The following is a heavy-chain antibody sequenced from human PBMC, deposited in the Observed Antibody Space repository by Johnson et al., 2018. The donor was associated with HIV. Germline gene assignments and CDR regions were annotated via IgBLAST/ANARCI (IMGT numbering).Heavy chain of an antibody. J-gene: IGHJ3*02. CDR2: ISYDGSNK. CDR1: GFTFSSYA. D-gene: IGHD3-10*01. V-gene: IGHV3-30*04. CDR3: AREPRGPSSGSRIPDAFDI. Sequence: QVQLVESGGGVVQPGRSLRLSCAASGFTFSSYAMHWVRQAPGKGLEWVAVISYDGSNKYYADSVKGRFTISRDNSKNTLSLQMNSLRAEDTAVYYCAREPRGPSSGSRIPDAFDIWGQGTMVTVSS.